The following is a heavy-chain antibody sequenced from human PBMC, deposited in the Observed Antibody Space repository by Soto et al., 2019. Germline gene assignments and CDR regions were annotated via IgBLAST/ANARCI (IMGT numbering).Heavy chain of an antibody. Sequence: GGSLRLSCAASGFTFSSYGMHWVRQAPGKGLEWVAVISYDGSNKYYADSVKGRFTISRDDSKNTLYLQMNSLRAEDTAVYYCAAHSSSFVWGQGTLVTVSS. CDR1: GFTFSSYG. CDR2: ISYDGSNK. D-gene: IGHD5-18*01. J-gene: IGHJ4*02. V-gene: IGHV3-30*03. CDR3: AAHSSSFV.